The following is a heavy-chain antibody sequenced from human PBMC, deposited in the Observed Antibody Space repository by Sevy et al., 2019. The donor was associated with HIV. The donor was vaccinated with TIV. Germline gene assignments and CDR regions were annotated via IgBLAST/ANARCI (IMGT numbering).Heavy chain of an antibody. CDR3: AREGCTKPHDY. Sequence: GGSLRLSCAASGFDFSIYSMSWVRQAPGKGLEWVSTLCFGCGKINYADSVKGRFTISNDKSKSSVYLQMNNMRVEDTAVYYCAREGCTKPHDYWGQGTLVTVSS. D-gene: IGHD2-8*01. CDR1: GFDFSIYS. J-gene: IGHJ4*02. V-gene: IGHV3-23*01. CDR2: LCFGCGKI.